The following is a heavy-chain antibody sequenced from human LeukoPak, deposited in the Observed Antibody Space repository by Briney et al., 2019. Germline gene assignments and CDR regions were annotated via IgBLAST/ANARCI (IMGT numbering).Heavy chain of an antibody. CDR2: IKQDGSEK. CDR1: GFTFSSYW. J-gene: IGHJ4*02. V-gene: IGHV3-7*03. Sequence: PGGSLRLSCAASGFTFSSYWMSWVRQAPGKGLEWVANIKQDGSEKYYVDSVKGRFTISRDNAKNSLYLQMNSLRAEDTAVYYCAKSGAFTDYSNYVCDYWGQGTLVTVSS. D-gene: IGHD4-11*01. CDR3: AKSGAFTDYSNYVCDY.